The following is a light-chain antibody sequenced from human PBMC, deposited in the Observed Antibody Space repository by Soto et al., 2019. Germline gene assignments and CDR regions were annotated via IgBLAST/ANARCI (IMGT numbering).Light chain of an antibody. CDR2: AAS. CDR1: QSISNY. CDR3: QQTYSAPLFT. V-gene: IGKV1-39*01. J-gene: IGKJ3*01. Sequence: DIQMTQSPSSLFASLGDRVTITCRASQSISNYLNWYQQKPGKAPKLLIYAASSLQSGVPLRFSGSGSGTDFSLTISSLQPEDFATYFCQQTYSAPLFTFGPGTKVDIK.